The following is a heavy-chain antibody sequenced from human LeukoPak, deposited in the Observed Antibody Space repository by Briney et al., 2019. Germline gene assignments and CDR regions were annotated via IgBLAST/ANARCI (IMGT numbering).Heavy chain of an antibody. CDR2: ISSSSSYI. CDR3: ARVLGSSSRFNWFDP. CDR1: GFTFSSYS. Sequence: GGSLRLSCAASGFTFSSYSMNWVRQAPGKGLEWVLSISSSSSYIYYADSVKGRFTISRDNAKNSLYLQMNSLRAEETAVYYCARVLGSSSRFNWFDPWGQGTLVTVSS. J-gene: IGHJ5*02. V-gene: IGHV3-21*01. D-gene: IGHD6-6*01.